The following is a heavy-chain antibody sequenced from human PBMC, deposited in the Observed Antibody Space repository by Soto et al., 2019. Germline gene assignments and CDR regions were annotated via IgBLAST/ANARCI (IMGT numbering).Heavy chain of an antibody. CDR1: GGTFSSYT. V-gene: IGHV1-69*08. D-gene: IGHD4-17*01. J-gene: IGHJ6*02. CDR2: IIPILGIA. CDR3: ARDRRGTVTGLYYYYGMDV. Sequence: QVQLVQSGAEVKKPGSSVKVSCKASGGTFSSYTISWVRQAPGQGLEWMGRIIPILGIANYAQKFQGRVTITADNSTSTAYMELSSLRSEDTAVYYCARDRRGTVTGLYYYYGMDVWGQGTTVTVSS.